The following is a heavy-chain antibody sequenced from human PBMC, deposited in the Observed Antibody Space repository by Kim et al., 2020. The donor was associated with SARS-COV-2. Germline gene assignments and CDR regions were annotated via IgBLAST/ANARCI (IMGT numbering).Heavy chain of an antibody. CDR3: IAGPFEY. V-gene: IGHV3-73*01. J-gene: IGHJ4*02. CDR2: NNNAT. D-gene: IGHD2-15*01. Sequence: NNNATVYAAPRKGRISISRDDSKDTAYLKMKSLKTEDTAVYYCIAGPFEYWGQGTLVTVSS.